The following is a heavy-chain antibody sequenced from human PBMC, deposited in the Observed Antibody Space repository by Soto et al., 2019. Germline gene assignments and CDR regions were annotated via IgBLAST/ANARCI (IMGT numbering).Heavy chain of an antibody. V-gene: IGHV3-23*01. CDR3: AKADYFDGSGYSLDH. D-gene: IGHD3-22*01. J-gene: IGHJ4*02. Sequence: EVPLLESGGGLVQPGGSLRLSCAASGFTFKNYAMTWVRQAPGKGLEWVSSISGVGGITNYADSVRGRVVISRDDSKNTLYLDMHSLRDEDTAVYYCAKADYFDGSGYSLDHWGQGTWVSVSS. CDR1: GFTFKNYA. CDR2: ISGVGGIT.